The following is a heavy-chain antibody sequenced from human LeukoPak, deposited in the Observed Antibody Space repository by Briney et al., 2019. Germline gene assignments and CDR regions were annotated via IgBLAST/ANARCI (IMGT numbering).Heavy chain of an antibody. D-gene: IGHD5-24*01. CDR3: ARRMATRDPFDI. Sequence: GEALQISCKAAGCSFTNYWSGWGRQMPGKGLEWMGIIYPGDSDTRYSPSFQGQVTISADKAISTAYLQWSSLKASDTAMYYCARRMATRDPFDIWGQGTMVTVSS. V-gene: IGHV5-51*01. J-gene: IGHJ3*02. CDR1: GCSFTNYW. CDR2: IYPGDSDT.